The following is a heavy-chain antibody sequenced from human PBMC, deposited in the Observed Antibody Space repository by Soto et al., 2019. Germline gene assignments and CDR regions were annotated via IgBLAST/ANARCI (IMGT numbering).Heavy chain of an antibody. CDR3: ARNVTVTALGY. Sequence: EVRLVESGGGLFQPGGSLRLSCAASGVTVGNNYMRWVRQAPGKGLEWVSVTYSGGDTRYADSVKGRFTMSRDSTKNTVYLQMASLRAGDTAVYFCARNVTVTALGYWGQGSLVSVSS. V-gene: IGHV3-66*01. CDR1: GVTVGNNY. J-gene: IGHJ4*02. CDR2: TYSGGDT. D-gene: IGHD2-21*02.